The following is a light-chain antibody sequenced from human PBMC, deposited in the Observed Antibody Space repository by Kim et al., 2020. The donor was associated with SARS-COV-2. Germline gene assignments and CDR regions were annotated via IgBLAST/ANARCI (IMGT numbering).Light chain of an antibody. V-gene: IGKV2D-29*02. Sequence: QPASISCKSSQSLLYTDGKTYLFWYLQRPGQSPQPLLYEVSNRFSGVPERFSGSGSGTDFTLKISRVEAEDVGVYYCMQTLHLPTFGGGTKVDIK. CDR2: EVS. CDR1: QSLLYTDGKTY. CDR3: MQTLHLPT. J-gene: IGKJ4*01.